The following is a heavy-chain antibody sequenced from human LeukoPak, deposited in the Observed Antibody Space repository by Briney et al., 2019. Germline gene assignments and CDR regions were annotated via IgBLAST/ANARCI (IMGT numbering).Heavy chain of an antibody. Sequence: GGSLRLSCAASGFTFSSYDMSWVRQAPGKGLEWVSAISRSGDSTYYVDSAKGRFTISRDNSKNTLYLQMNSLRAEDTAVYYCALYCSGGRCYPIGGAFDIWGRGTMVTVSS. J-gene: IGHJ3*02. CDR1: GFTFSSYD. D-gene: IGHD2-15*01. CDR3: ALYCSGGRCYPIGGAFDI. V-gene: IGHV3-23*01. CDR2: ISRSGDST.